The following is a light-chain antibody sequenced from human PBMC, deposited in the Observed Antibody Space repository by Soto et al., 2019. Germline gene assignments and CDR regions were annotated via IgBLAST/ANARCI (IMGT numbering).Light chain of an antibody. CDR2: EVN. Sequence: QSVLTQPASVSGSPGQSITISCTGTSSDVGGYNYVSWYQQHPGKAPKLMIYEVNNRPSGVPGRFPGSKSGTSASLAISGLQSEDEGEYYCATWEDSLNGPVFGGGTKLTVL. CDR3: ATWEDSLNGPV. CDR1: SSDVGGYNY. V-gene: IGLV2-14*01. J-gene: IGLJ3*02.